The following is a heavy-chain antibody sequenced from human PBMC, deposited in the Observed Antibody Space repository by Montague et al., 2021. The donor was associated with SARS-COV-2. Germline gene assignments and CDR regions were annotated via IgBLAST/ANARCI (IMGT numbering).Heavy chain of an antibody. J-gene: IGHJ4*02. CDR1: GGSFTGYY. CDR3: ARRLYNYGSGTYRD. V-gene: IGHV4-34*01. D-gene: IGHD3-10*01. Sequence: SETLSLTCTVSGGSFTGYYWGWIRQSPGRGLEWIGEINRNGNTEYNPSLKSRVTISVDKSRIHFSLRLTSVTAADTAVYYCARRLYNYGSGTYRDWGQGTLVTVSS. CDR2: INRNGNT.